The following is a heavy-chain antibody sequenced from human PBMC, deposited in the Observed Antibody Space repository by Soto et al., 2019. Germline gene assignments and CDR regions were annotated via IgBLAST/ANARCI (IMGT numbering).Heavy chain of an antibody. CDR1: GGSISSHY. D-gene: IGHD1-1*01. Sequence: QVQLQESGPGLVKPSETLSLTCTVSGGSISSHYWSWSRQPPGKGLEWIGYIYQSGTTTYNPSLKSRLTISIDTSRNQFSLRLSSGTAADTAVYYCAREVQYWFDPWGQGTLVTVSS. V-gene: IGHV4-59*11. J-gene: IGHJ5*02. CDR3: AREVQYWFDP. CDR2: IYQSGTT.